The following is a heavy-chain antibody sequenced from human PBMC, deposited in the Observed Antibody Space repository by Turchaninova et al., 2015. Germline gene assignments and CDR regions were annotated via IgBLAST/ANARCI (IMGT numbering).Heavy chain of an antibody. V-gene: IGHV4-59*01. CDR1: GGSISNYY. Sequence: QVQLRESGPGLVKPSETLSLTCTISGGSISNYYWSWVRQPPGKGLEWIGDMYYSGSTNYNPSLMSRVTISVDTSKNQFSLTLSSVTAADTAVYYWVRSLDYYGSGSYYVYWGQGTLVTVSS. J-gene: IGHJ4*02. CDR2: MYYSGST. CDR3: VRSLDYYGSGSYYVY. D-gene: IGHD3-10*01.